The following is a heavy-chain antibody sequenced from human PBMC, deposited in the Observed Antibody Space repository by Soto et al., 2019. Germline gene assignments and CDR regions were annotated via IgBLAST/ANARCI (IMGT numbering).Heavy chain of an antibody. CDR3: ARDKDRRFDS. CDR2: ISTYSDNT. J-gene: IGHJ4*02. CDR1: GYTFSSNG. V-gene: IGHV1-18*01. Sequence: QVQLVQSGVEVKKPGASVKVSCKASGYTFSSNGISWVRQAPGQGLEWMGWISTYSDNTIYAQKFQGRVTLTPDTSTSTAYMELRSLRSDDTAVFYCARDKDRRFDSWGQGTLVTVSS.